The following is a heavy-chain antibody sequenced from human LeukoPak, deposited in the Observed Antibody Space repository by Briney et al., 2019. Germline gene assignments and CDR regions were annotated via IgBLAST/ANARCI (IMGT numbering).Heavy chain of an antibody. CDR2: IGTAGDT. J-gene: IGHJ4*02. D-gene: IGHD3-9*01. CDR1: GFSFSSYD. Sequence: GGSLRLSCAASGFSFSSYDMHWVRQGTGKGLEWVSGIGTAGDTYYPGSVKGRFTISRDNAKNTIFLQMTSLRDEDTAVYYCTRGGLTGQMAAFDYWGQGALVTVSS. V-gene: IGHV3-13*01. CDR3: TRGGLTGQMAAFDY.